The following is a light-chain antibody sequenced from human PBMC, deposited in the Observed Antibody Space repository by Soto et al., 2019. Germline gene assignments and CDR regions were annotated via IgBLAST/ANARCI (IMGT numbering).Light chain of an antibody. CDR3: QQYNNWPIT. Sequence: EIVLTQSPGTLSLSPGERATLSCRASQSVSNNYLAWYQQKPGQAPRLLIYDASTRATGVPVRFSGSGSGTEFTLTISSLQSEDFAVYYCQQYNNWPITFGQGTRLEIK. CDR1: QSVSNN. J-gene: IGKJ5*01. CDR2: DAS. V-gene: IGKV3-15*01.